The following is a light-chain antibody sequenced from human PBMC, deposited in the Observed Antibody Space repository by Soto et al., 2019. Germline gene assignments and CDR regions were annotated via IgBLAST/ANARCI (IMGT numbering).Light chain of an antibody. Sequence: EIVMTQSPATLSVSPGERATLSCRASQSVSSNLAWYQQKPGQAPRLLIYGASTRATGIPGRFSGSGSGTECTLTISSLQSEDFAVYYCQQYNNWPPWTFGQGTKVEIK. J-gene: IGKJ1*01. CDR2: GAS. CDR3: QQYNNWPPWT. V-gene: IGKV3-15*01. CDR1: QSVSSN.